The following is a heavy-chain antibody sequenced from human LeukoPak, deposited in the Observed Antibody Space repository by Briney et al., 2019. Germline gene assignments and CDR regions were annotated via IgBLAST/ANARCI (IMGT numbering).Heavy chain of an antibody. V-gene: IGHV3-9*01. CDR3: AKDYCSSTSCPSNYYYGMDV. Sequence: GGSLRLSCAASGFTFSNYMMHWVRQAPGKGLEWVSGISWNRGSIGYADSVKGRFTISRDNAKNSLYLQMNSLRAEDTALYYCAKDYCSSTSCPSNYYYGMDVWGQGTTVTVSS. CDR2: ISWNRGSI. CDR1: GFTFSNYM. D-gene: IGHD2-2*01. J-gene: IGHJ6*02.